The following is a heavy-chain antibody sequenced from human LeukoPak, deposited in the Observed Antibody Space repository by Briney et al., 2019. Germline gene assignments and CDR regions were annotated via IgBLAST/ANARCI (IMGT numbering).Heavy chain of an antibody. D-gene: IGHD3-10*01. CDR3: ATRTMVRGVRY. CDR1: GGSISSTSYY. Sequence: PSETLSLTCTVSGGSISSTSYYWGWIRQPPGKGLEWIGSIYYSGSTYYNPSLKSRVTISVDTSKNQFSLKLSSVTAADTAVYYCATRTMVRGVRYWGQGILVTVSS. J-gene: IGHJ4*02. V-gene: IGHV4-39*01. CDR2: IYYSGST.